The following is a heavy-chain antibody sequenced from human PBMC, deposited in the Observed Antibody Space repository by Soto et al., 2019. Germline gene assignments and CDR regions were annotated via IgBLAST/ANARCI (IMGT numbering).Heavy chain of an antibody. CDR1: GYTFTGYY. V-gene: IGHV1-2*02. J-gene: IGHJ4*02. D-gene: IGHD3-22*01. CDR3: ARVPYSDSSGYYFDS. Sequence: QVQLVQSGAEVKKPGASVKVSCKASGYTFTGYYMHWVRQAPGQGLEWMGWINPNSGGTNYAQKFQGRVTMTRDTSISTAYMELSRLRSDDTGVYYCARVPYSDSSGYYFDSWGQGTLVTVSS. CDR2: INPNSGGT.